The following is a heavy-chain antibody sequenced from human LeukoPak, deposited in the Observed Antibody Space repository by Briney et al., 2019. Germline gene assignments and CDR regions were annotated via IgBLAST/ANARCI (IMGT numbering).Heavy chain of an antibody. CDR3: ARGEDTAMLDY. CDR1: GFTVSSNY. CDR2: IYSGGRT. Sequence: GGSLRLSCAASGFTVSSNYMSWVRQAPGKGPEWVSVIYSGGRTYHTDSVKARFTISRHNTNNTLYLQMNSLRTEDTAMYYCARGEDTAMLDYWGQGTLVTVSS. J-gene: IGHJ4*02. V-gene: IGHV3-53*04. D-gene: IGHD5-18*01.